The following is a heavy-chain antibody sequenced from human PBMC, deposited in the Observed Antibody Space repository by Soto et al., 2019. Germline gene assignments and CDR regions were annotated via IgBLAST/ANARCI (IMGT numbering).Heavy chain of an antibody. CDR2: IYHSGNT. D-gene: IGHD6-13*01. CDR3: ARDQGSHPGD. V-gene: IGHV4-4*02. CDR1: GGSISSNNW. Sequence: QVQLQESGPGLVRPSGTLSLTCAVSGGSISSNNWWSWVRQPPGKGLEWIGEIYHSGNTNYNPSLKSRVTMSVVPSKNLYSLTLTSVTAADTAFYYCARDQGSHPGDWGQGTLVSVSS. J-gene: IGHJ4*02.